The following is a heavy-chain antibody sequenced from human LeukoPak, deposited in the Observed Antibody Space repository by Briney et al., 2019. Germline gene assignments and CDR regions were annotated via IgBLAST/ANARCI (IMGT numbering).Heavy chain of an antibody. D-gene: IGHD2/OR15-2a*01. CDR3: ARQGVLLRNYFDS. CDR2: INPTSFTI. J-gene: IGHJ4*02. V-gene: IGHV3-48*02. CDR1: QFTFSNYA. Sequence: GGSLRLSCAASQFTFSNYAMNWGRQAPGKGLEWVSYINPTSFTIYYADSVRGRFTISRDNPSNSLYLQMDSLTEDDTAVYFCARQGVLLRNYFDSWGQGTQVTVSS.